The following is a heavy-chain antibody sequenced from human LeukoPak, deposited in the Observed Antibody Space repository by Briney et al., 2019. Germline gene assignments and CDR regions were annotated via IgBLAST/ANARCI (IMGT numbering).Heavy chain of an antibody. V-gene: IGHV3-21*01. Sequence: GGSLRLSCAASGFTFSSYSMNWVRQAPGKGLEWVSSISSSSSYIYYADSVKGRFTSSRDNAKNSLYLQMNSLRAEDTAVYYCAREYSSLGFDYWGQGTLVTVSS. CDR3: AREYSSLGFDY. J-gene: IGHJ4*02. CDR2: ISSSSSYI. D-gene: IGHD6-6*01. CDR1: GFTFSSYS.